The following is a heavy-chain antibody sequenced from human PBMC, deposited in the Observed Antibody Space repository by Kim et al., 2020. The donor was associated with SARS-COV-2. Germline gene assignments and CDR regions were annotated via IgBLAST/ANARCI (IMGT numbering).Heavy chain of an antibody. CDR1: GGSISSSSYY. CDR2: IYYSGST. Sequence: SETLSLTCTVSGGSISSSSYYWGWIRQPPGKGLEWIGSIYYSGSTYYNPSLKSRVTISVDTSKNQFSLKLSSVTAADTAVYYCARHSLYYGDYYFDYWGQGTLVTVSS. CDR3: ARHSLYYGDYYFDY. J-gene: IGHJ4*02. V-gene: IGHV4-39*01. D-gene: IGHD4-17*01.